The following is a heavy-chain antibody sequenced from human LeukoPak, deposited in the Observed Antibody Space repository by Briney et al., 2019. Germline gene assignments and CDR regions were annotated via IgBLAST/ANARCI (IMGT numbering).Heavy chain of an antibody. CDR1: GFTFSSYA. V-gene: IGHV3-30-3*01. Sequence: GRSLRLSCAASGFTFSSYAMHWVRQAPGKGLEWVAVISYGGSNKYYADSVKGRFTMSRDNSKNTLYLQMNSLRAEDTAVYYCARGGPDTYYDYVWGSYHNGLYYFDYWGQGTLVTVS. CDR3: ARGGPDTYYDYVWGSYHNGLYYFDY. D-gene: IGHD3-16*02. CDR2: ISYGGSNK. J-gene: IGHJ4*02.